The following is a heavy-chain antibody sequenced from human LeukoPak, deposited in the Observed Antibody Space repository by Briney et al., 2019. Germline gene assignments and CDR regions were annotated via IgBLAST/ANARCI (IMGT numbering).Heavy chain of an antibody. CDR2: ISSSGSTI. D-gene: IGHD1-26*01. V-gene: IGHV3-48*01. CDR1: AFTLSNYA. Sequence: GGSLRLSCAGSAFTLSNYAINWVRPAPGKGPEWLSYISSSGSTILYADSVKGRFTISRDNAKNSLYLQMNSLRAEDTAVYYCATVATGSWGWIDPWGQGTLVTVSS. CDR3: ATVATGSWGWIDP. J-gene: IGHJ5*02.